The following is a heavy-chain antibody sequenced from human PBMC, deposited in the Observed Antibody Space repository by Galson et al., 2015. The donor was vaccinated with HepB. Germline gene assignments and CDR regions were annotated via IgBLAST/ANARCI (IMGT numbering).Heavy chain of an antibody. CDR1: GFTFSSYA. D-gene: IGHD6-19*01. CDR2: ISYDGSNK. J-gene: IGHJ4*02. V-gene: IGHV3-30-3*01. Sequence: SLRLSCAASGFTFSSYAMHWVRQAPGKGLEWVAVISYDGSNKYYADSVKGRFTISRDNSKNTLYLQMNSLRAEDTAVYYCASTGYSSGWYYFDYWGQGTLVTVSS. CDR3: ASTGYSSGWYYFDY.